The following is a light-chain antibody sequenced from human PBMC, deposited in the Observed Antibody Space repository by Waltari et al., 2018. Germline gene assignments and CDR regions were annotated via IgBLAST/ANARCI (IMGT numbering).Light chain of an antibody. J-gene: IGLJ3*02. V-gene: IGLV1-51*01. CDR1: RSTIGNNY. Sequence: QSVLTQPPSVSAAPGQTVTISCSGSRSTIGNNYVSWYQQLPGTAPKLLIYDNNKRPSGIPDRFSGSKSGTSATVGITGLQTGDEADYYCGTWDSSLSAWVFGGGTKLTVL. CDR3: GTWDSSLSAWV. CDR2: DNN.